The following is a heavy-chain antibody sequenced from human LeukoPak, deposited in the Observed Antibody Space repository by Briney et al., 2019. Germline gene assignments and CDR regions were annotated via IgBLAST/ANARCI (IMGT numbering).Heavy chain of an antibody. D-gene: IGHD6-19*01. CDR1: GFTFTTFW. J-gene: IGHJ4*02. CDR3: AGSGWQVYLDY. Sequence: TGGSLRLSCAASGFTFTTFWMSWVRQAPGKGLEWVANIKQDGSEIYYVDSVKGRFTISRDNAKNSLYLQMNSLRAEDTGVYYCAGSGWQVYLDYWGQGALVTVSS. V-gene: IGHV3-7*01. CDR2: IKQDGSEI.